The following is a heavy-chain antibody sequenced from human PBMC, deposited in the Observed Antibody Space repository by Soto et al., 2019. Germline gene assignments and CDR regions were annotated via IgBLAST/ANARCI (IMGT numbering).Heavy chain of an antibody. D-gene: IGHD2-15*01. J-gene: IGHJ6*03. CDR2: IIPILGIA. V-gene: IGHV1-69*02. Sequence: PVKVSCKAFGGTFSSYTISWVRQAPEQRLEWMGRIIPILGIANYAQKFQGRVTITADKSTSTAYMELSSLRSEDTAVYYCARVGLCSGGSCYPGMDVWGKGTTVTVSS. CDR3: ARVGLCSGGSCYPGMDV. CDR1: GGTFSSYT.